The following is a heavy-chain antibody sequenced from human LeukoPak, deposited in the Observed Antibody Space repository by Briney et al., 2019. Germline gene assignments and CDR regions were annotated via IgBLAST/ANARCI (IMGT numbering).Heavy chain of an antibody. CDR2: IYHSGST. CDR1: GGSISNRYW. CDR3: ARGLNCSGGSCYRRDAFDI. Sequence: SGTLSLTRAVSGGSISNRYWWSWVRQPPGKGLEWIGEIYHSGSTNYNPSLKSRVTISVDKSKNQFSLKLTSVTAADTAVYYCARGLNCSGGSCYRRDAFDIWGQGTMVTVSS. J-gene: IGHJ3*02. V-gene: IGHV4-4*02. D-gene: IGHD2-15*01.